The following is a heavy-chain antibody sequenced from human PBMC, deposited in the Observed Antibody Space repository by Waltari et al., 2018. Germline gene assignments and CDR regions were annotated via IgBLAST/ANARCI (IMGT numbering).Heavy chain of an antibody. Sequence: QLQLQESGPGLVKPSETLSLTCTVSGGSISSSSYYWGWIRQPPGKGLEWIGSTYYSGSTYYNPSLKSRVTISVDTSKNQFSLKLSSVTAADTAVYYCARDRGSGWYGGYFDYWGQGTLVTVSS. V-gene: IGHV4-39*07. CDR2: TYYSGST. D-gene: IGHD6-19*01. J-gene: IGHJ4*02. CDR1: GGSISSSSYY. CDR3: ARDRGSGWYGGYFDY.